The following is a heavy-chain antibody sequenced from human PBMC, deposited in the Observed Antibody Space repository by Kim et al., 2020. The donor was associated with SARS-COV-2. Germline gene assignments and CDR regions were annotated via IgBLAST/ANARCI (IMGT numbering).Heavy chain of an antibody. CDR1: GFTFSDFY. J-gene: IGHJ4*02. CDR2: ITSTGSST. V-gene: IGHV3-11*05. D-gene: IGHD3-3*01. Sequence: GGSLRLSCAASGFTFSDFYMGWLRQTPGKGLEWLSSITSTGSSTNYADSVKGRVTISRDNSKNSLYLQMNSLRAEDTAVYFCERDPIWSKGLYDYWGQGTLVTVSS. CDR3: ERDPIWSKGLYDY.